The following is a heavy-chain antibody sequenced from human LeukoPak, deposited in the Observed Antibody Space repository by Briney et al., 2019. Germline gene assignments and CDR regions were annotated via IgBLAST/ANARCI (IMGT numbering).Heavy chain of an antibody. CDR1: GFTFSSYA. D-gene: IGHD6-13*01. CDR3: AGKTGAAAGAFDY. CDR2: ISGSGGST. Sequence: GGSLRLSRAASGFTFSSYAMSWVRQAPGKGLEWVSAISGSGGSTYYADSVKGRFTISRDNSKNTQYLQINSQRAEDTAVYYCAGKTGAAAGAFDYWGQGTLVTVSS. V-gene: IGHV3-23*01. J-gene: IGHJ4*02.